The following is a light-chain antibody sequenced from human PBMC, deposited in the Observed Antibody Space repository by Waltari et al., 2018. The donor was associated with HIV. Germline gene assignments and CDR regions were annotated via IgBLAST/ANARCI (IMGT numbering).Light chain of an antibody. Sequence: IVLTQSPGTLSLSPGERATLSCRASQSVSSSSLAWYQQKPGQAPRLLIYGASSRATGIPDRFSGSGSGTDFTLTISRLEPEDFAVYYCQQYGSSLETFGQGTKVEIK. CDR1: QSVSSSS. CDR2: GAS. J-gene: IGKJ1*01. V-gene: IGKV3-20*01. CDR3: QQYGSSLET.